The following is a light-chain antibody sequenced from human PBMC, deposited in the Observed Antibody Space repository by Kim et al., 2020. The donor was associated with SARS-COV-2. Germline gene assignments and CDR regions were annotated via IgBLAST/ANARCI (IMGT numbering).Light chain of an antibody. CDR2: DVT. J-gene: IGLJ3*02. CDR3: SSYTASVTWV. Sequence: QSALTQPASVSGSPGQSITISCNGGDNDIGGFKFVSWFQHHAGKAPRLLIYDVTKRPSGVSDRFSGSKSGKTASLTISGLQAEDEADYYCSSYTASVTWVFGGGTQLTVL. CDR1: DNDIGGFKF. V-gene: IGLV2-14*03.